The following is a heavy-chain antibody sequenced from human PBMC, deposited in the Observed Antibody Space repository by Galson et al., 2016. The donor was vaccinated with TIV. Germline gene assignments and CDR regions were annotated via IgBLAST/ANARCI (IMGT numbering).Heavy chain of an antibody. D-gene: IGHD4-17*01. J-gene: IGHJ6*02. CDR3: VREGGTVTMHHYFGMDV. V-gene: IGHV4-38-2*02. CDR1: GYSIKSGYF. Sequence: ETLSLTCAVSGYSIKSGYFWGWIRQPPGKGLQWIGSIYESGNTYSNPSLKSRLTMSVDTSKNQFSLKLLSVTAADTAVYYCVREGGTVTMHHYFGMDVWGQGTSVTVSS. CDR2: IYESGNT.